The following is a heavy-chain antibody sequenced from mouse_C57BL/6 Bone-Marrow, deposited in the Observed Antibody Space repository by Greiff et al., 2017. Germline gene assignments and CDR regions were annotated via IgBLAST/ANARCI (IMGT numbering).Heavy chain of an antibody. CDR3: ARWNYYGSSSWYFDV. CDR1: GYTFTNYW. J-gene: IGHJ1*03. CDR2: IYPGGGYT. V-gene: IGHV1-63*01. D-gene: IGHD1-1*01. Sequence: VKLQESGAELVRPGTSVKMSCKASGYTFTNYWIGWAKQRPGHGLEWIGDIYPGGGYTNYNEKFKGKATLTADKSSSTAYMQFSSLTSEDSAIYYCARWNYYGSSSWYFDVWGTGTTVTVSS.